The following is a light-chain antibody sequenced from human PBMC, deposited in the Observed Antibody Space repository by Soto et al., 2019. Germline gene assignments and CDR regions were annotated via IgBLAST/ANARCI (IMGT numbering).Light chain of an antibody. Sequence: QSVLTQPRSVSGSPGQSVTISCTGTSSDVGGYNYVSWYQQHPGKAPKLMIYDVSKRPSGVPDRFSGSKSGNTASLTISGLQAEDEADYYCCLYASSYTYVFGTGTKLTVL. V-gene: IGLV2-11*01. CDR2: DVS. CDR1: SSDVGGYNY. J-gene: IGLJ1*01. CDR3: CLYASSYTYV.